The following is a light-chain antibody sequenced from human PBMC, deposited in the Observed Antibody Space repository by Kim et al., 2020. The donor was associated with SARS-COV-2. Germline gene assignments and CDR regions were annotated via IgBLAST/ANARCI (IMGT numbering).Light chain of an antibody. CDR1: QGIRND. V-gene: IGKV1-6*01. CDR3: LQDYNYPFT. Sequence: AIQMTQSPSSLSASVGDRVTITCRASQGIRNDLGWYQQKPGKAPNLLIYGASRLQSGVPSRFSGSGSGTDFTLTISSLQPEDFATYYCLQDYNYPFTFGGGTKVGIK. J-gene: IGKJ4*01. CDR2: GAS.